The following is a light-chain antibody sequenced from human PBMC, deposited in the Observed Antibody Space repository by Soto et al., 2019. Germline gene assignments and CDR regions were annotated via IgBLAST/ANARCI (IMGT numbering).Light chain of an antibody. V-gene: IGKV3-15*01. Sequence: EIVMTQSPATLSVSPGERATLSCRASHRVSSYLAWYQQKPGQAPRLLIYATSTRSTGIPARFSGSGSGTEFTLTISSLQSEDFAVYYCHKYNNWPLTFVGGTKVEIK. CDR3: HKYNNWPLT. CDR2: ATS. CDR1: HRVSSY. J-gene: IGKJ4*01.